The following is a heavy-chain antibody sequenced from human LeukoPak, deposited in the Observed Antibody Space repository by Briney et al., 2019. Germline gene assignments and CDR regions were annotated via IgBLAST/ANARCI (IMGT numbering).Heavy chain of an antibody. CDR2: IIPIFGTA. Sequence: RASVKVSCKASGGTFSSYAISWVRQAPGQGLEWMGGIIPIFGTANYAQKFQGRVTITADESTSTAYMELSSLRSEDTAVYYCARALIAAAGHFDYWGQGTLVTVSS. V-gene: IGHV1-69*13. CDR1: GGTFSSYA. D-gene: IGHD6-13*01. J-gene: IGHJ4*02. CDR3: ARALIAAAGHFDY.